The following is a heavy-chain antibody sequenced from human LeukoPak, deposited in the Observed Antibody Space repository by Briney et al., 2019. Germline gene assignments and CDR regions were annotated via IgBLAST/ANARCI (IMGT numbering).Heavy chain of an antibody. J-gene: IGHJ4*02. CDR2: ISSSISTI. D-gene: IGHD1-14*01. CDR1: GFTFSSYS. V-gene: IGHV3-48*01. Sequence: PGGSLRLSCAASGFTFSSYSMNWVRQDAGKGLEWVSYISSSISTIYYADSVKGRFTISRDNAKNSLYLQMNSLRAEDTAVYYCARDSRRSVYSRKAILFDYWGQGTLVTVSS. CDR3: ARDSRRSVYSRKAILFDY.